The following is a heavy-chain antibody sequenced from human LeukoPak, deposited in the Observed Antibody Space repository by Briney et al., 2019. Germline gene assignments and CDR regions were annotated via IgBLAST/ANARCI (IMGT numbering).Heavy chain of an antibody. CDR2: INPNIGGT. D-gene: IGHD3-22*01. CDR3: ARDSGSTYYYDSSGYYDY. V-gene: IGHV1-2*02. Sequence: VASVKVSCKASGYTFTGYYMHWVRQAPGQGLEWMGWINPNIGGTNYAQKFQGRVTMTRDTSISTAYMELSRLRSDDTAVYYCARDSGSTYYYDSSGYYDYWGQGTLVTVSS. CDR1: GYTFTGYY. J-gene: IGHJ4*02.